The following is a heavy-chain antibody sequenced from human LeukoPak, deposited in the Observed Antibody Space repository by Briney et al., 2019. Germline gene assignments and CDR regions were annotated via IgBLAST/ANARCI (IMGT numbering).Heavy chain of an antibody. CDR1: GFTFGDYS. CDR2: ISGSGSTI. J-gene: IGHJ6*03. CDR3: AKSAKAANYYCYYYMDV. V-gene: IGHV3-11*01. D-gene: IGHD2-15*01. Sequence: PGGSLRLSCAASGFTFGDYSMTWIRQAPGKGLEWVSYISGSGSTIYYADSVKGRFTISRDNSKNTLYLQMNSLRAEDTAVYYCAKSAKAANYYCYYYMDVWGKGTTVTVSS.